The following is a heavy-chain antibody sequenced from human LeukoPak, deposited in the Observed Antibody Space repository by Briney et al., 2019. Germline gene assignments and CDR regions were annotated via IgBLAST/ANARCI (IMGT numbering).Heavy chain of an antibody. V-gene: IGHV4-34*01. Sequence: SETLSLTCAVYGGSFSGLYWRWIRQFPGKGLEWIGEINHSGSTNYNPSLKSRVTISIDTSKNQFSLRLSSVTAADTAVYYCVRGVGSLRKREAFDIWGQGIMVTVSS. CDR1: GGSFSGLY. CDR2: INHSGST. J-gene: IGHJ3*02. CDR3: VRGVGSLRKREAFDI. D-gene: IGHD1-26*01.